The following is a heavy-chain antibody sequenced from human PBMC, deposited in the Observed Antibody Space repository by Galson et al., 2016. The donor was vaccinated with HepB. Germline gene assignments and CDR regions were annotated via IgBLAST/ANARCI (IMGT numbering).Heavy chain of an antibody. CDR3: ARDDSGGWYGFHYGMDV. V-gene: IGHV4-34*01. D-gene: IGHD6-19*01. CDR2: VTDSGTP. CDR1: GGSLSDFF. Sequence: LSLTCAVNGGSLSDFFWTWIRRSPGRGLEWVGEVTDSGTPNYNSSLKSRVTISLDASKNQFSLKLSSVTAADTAVYYCARDDSGGWYGFHYGMDVWGQGTTVTVSS. J-gene: IGHJ6*02.